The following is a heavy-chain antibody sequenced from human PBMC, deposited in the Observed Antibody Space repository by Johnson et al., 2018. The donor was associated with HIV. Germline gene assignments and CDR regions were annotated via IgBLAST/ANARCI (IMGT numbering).Heavy chain of an antibody. CDR3: ARENVLFNAFDI. Sequence: QVQVLESGGGVVQPGRSLRLSCAASGFTFSNYALHWVRQAPGKGLEWVAVISYDGSNKYYADSVKGRFTISRDNSKNTLYLQMNSLRTEDTAVYYCARENVLFNAFDIWGRGTMVTVSS. V-gene: IGHV3-30*04. D-gene: IGHD2/OR15-2a*01. J-gene: IGHJ3*02. CDR1: GFTFSNYA. CDR2: ISYDGSNK.